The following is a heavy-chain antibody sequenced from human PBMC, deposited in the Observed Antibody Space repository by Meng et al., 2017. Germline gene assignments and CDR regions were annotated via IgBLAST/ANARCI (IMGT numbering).Heavy chain of an antibody. CDR2: IIPIFGTA. Sequence: SVKVSCKASGGTFSSYAISWVRQAPGQGLEWMGGIIPIFGTANYAQKFQGRVTITADKSTSTAYMELSSLRSENTAVYYCARDYYDSSGYYDTDNFDYWGQGTLVTVSS. CDR1: GGTFSSYA. D-gene: IGHD3-22*01. V-gene: IGHV1-69*06. CDR3: ARDYYDSSGYYDTDNFDY. J-gene: IGHJ4*02.